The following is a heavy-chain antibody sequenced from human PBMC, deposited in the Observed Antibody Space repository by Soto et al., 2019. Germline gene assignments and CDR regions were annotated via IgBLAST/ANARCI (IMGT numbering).Heavy chain of an antibody. J-gene: IGHJ5*01. Sequence: EVQLLESGGGLVQRGGSLRLSCSASGFTFGTYAMNWVRQAPGKGLERVSGISGSGSRTYYADSVKGRFTISRDNSENTVDLQMNSLRADDTALYYCARRYGSGRYDWFDSWGLGALVTVSS. CDR2: ISGSGSRT. CDR1: GFTFGTYA. D-gene: IGHD3-10*01. V-gene: IGHV3-23*01. CDR3: ARRYGSGRYDWFDS.